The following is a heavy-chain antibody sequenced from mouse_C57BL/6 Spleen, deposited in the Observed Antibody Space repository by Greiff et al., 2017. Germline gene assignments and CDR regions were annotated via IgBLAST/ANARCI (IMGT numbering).Heavy chain of an antibody. CDR2: IWWDDDK. V-gene: IGHV8-8*01. CDR1: GFSLSTFGMG. Sequence: QVTLKESGPGILQPSQTLSLTCSFSGFSLSTFGMGVGWIRQPSGKGLEWLAHIWWDDDKYYNPALKSRLTITKDTSKNQVFLKVANVDTADTATYYCARMGYYGSSSFDYWGQGTTLTVSS. J-gene: IGHJ2*01. CDR3: ARMGYYGSSSFDY. D-gene: IGHD1-1*01.